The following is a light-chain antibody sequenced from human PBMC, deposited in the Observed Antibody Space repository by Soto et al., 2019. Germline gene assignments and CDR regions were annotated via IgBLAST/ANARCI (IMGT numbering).Light chain of an antibody. V-gene: IGLV2-14*01. Sequence: QSALTQPASVSGSPGQSITISCTGTSSDVGAFKYVSWYQQHPGKAPKIMIYEVSRRPSGVSNRFSASKSGNTASLTISGLQAEDEADYYCSSYTSSSTWVFGGGTKLTVL. CDR1: SSDVGAFKY. CDR2: EVS. J-gene: IGLJ3*02. CDR3: SSYTSSSTWV.